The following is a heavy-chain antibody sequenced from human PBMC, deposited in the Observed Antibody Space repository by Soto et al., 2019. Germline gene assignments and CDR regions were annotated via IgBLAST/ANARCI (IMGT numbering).Heavy chain of an antibody. V-gene: IGHV3-21*01. CDR1: GFTFSSYS. CDR3: AVGEETGTPYFGN. J-gene: IGHJ4*02. CDR2: ISSSSSFI. Sequence: GXSLRLSCTASGFTFSSYSLNWFRRAPGKGLEWVSSISSSSSFIYSAGSVKGRFTISRDNAKNSLYLQMNSLRAEDTAVYYCAVGEETGTPYFGNWGQGTLVTVSS. D-gene: IGHD1-7*01.